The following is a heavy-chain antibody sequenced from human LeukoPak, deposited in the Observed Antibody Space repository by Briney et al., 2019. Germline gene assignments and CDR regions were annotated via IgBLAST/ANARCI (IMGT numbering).Heavy chain of an antibody. CDR2: IIPILGIA. V-gene: IGHV1-69*02. CDR1: GGTFSSYT. Sequence: GASVKVSCKASGGTFSSYTISWVRQAPGQGLEWMGRIIPILGIANYAQKFQGRVTITADKSTSTAYMELSSLRSEDTAVYYCARGFLGDYDYAFDIWAKGQWSPSLQ. CDR3: ARGFLGDYDYAFDI. J-gene: IGHJ3*02. D-gene: IGHD4-17*01.